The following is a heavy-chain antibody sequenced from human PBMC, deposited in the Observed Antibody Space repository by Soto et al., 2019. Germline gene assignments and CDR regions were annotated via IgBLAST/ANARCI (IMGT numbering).Heavy chain of an antibody. CDR2: IIPIFGTA. D-gene: IGHD2-2*01. CDR3: ARDPPEVIVPVAIAPLRTYYYYGMDV. Sequence: ASVKVSCKASGGTFSSYAISWVRQAPEQGLEWMGGIIPIFGTANYAQKFQGRVTITADESTSTAYMELSSLRSEDTAVYYCARDPPEVIVPVAIAPLRTYYYYGMDVWGQGTTVTVSS. J-gene: IGHJ6*02. V-gene: IGHV1-69*13. CDR1: GGTFSSYA.